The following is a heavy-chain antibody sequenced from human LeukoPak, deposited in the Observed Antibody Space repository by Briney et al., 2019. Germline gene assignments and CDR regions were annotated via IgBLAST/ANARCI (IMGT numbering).Heavy chain of an antibody. J-gene: IGHJ4*02. V-gene: IGHV3-23*01. CDR3: AKEGLVIGTFDY. D-gene: IGHD3-3*01. Sequence: PGGSLRLSCAASGFTFSSYSMNWVRQAPGKGLEWVSAISGSGGSTYYADSVKGRFTISRDNSKNTLYLQMNSLRAEDTAVYYCAKEGLVIGTFDYWGQGTLVTVSS. CDR2: ISGSGGST. CDR1: GFTFSSYS.